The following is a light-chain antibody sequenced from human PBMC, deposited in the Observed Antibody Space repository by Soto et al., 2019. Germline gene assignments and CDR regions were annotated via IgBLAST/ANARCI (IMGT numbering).Light chain of an antibody. Sequence: EIVLTQSPGTLSLSPGERSTLSCRASQSVDSNLAWYQQKPGQAPRLLIYGASSRAPGTPDRFSGSGSGTDFSLNISRLEPEDFAVYFCQRYGSSVTFGGGTK. CDR3: QRYGSSVT. V-gene: IGKV3-20*01. CDR1: QSVDSN. CDR2: GAS. J-gene: IGKJ4*01.